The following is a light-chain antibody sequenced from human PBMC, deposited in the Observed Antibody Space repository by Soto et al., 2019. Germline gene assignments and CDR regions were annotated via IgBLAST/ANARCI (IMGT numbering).Light chain of an antibody. J-gene: IGKJ5*01. CDR1: QSISSW. V-gene: IGKV1-5*01. CDR2: DAS. Sequence: DIQVTQSPSTLSASVGDRVTFTCRASQSISSWLAWYQQKPGKAPKLLLYDASTLQSGVPSRFSGSGSGTDFTLTISRLHPDDFATDYCQQFNSYPLTFGQGTRLEI. CDR3: QQFNSYPLT.